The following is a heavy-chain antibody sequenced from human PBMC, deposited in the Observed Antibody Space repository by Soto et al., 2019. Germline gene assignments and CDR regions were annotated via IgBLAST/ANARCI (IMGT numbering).Heavy chain of an antibody. D-gene: IGHD5-12*01. CDR2: IYYSGST. CDR3: ARRLSSGYDYIFDY. V-gene: IGHV4-39*01. Sequence: QLQLQESGPGLVKPSETLSLTCTVSGGSISSSSYYWGWIRQPPGKGLEWIGSIYYSGSTYYNPSLKSRVTMSVDTSMNQFSLKLSSVTAADTAVYYCARRLSSGYDYIFDYWGQGSLVTVSS. J-gene: IGHJ4*02. CDR1: GGSISSSSYY.